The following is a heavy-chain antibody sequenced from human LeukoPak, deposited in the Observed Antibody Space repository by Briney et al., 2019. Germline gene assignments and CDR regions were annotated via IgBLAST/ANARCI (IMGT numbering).Heavy chain of an antibody. CDR2: ISGSDGTI. CDR1: GFTVSSNY. V-gene: IGHV3-11*01. Sequence: PGGSLRLSCAASGFTVSSNYMSWIRQAPGKGLEWVSYISGSDGTIKYADSVKGRFTISRDNAKNSLYLQMNSLRVEDTAVYYCAREFTQRDYWGQGTLVTVSS. CDR3: AREFTQRDY. J-gene: IGHJ4*02.